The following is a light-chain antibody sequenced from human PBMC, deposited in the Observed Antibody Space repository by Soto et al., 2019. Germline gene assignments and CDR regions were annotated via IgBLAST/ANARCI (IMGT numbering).Light chain of an antibody. CDR2: DAS. V-gene: IGKV1-5*01. CDR1: ESSRTW. CDR3: QQYNNYPRT. Sequence: DIQMTQSPSSLSASIGYRVTITCRASESSRTWLAWYQHKPGKTPKFLIYDASSLESGVPSRFSGSVSGTEGTLTISNLQPDDGSTYFCQQYNNYPRTFGQGTKVDIK. J-gene: IGKJ1*01.